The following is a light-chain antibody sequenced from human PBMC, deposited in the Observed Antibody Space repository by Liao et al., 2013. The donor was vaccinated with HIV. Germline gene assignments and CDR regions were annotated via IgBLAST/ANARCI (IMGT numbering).Light chain of an antibody. J-gene: IGLJ3*02. CDR1: KLGDQY. CDR2: EDT. CDR3: QTWDTNSWV. Sequence: SYELTQSPSVSVSPGQTASVTCSGDKLGDQYVSWYQQRPGQSPILVIYEDTKRPSGIPERFSGSNSGNTATLTISETQALDEADYFCQTWDTNSWVFGGGTKLTVL. V-gene: IGLV3-1*01.